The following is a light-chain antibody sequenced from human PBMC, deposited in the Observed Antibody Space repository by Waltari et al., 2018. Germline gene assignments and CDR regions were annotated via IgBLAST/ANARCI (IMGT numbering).Light chain of an antibody. V-gene: IGLV1-51*01. Sequence: QSVLTQPPSVSAAPGQKVTISCSGSNSNIGNNYVSWYRQLPGTAPKLLIYDNNKGPSGIPDRVSGSRSGTSATLGITGLRTGDEADYYCGTWDASLSVVVFGGGTKLTVL. CDR3: GTWDASLSVVV. J-gene: IGLJ2*01. CDR1: NSNIGNNY. CDR2: DNN.